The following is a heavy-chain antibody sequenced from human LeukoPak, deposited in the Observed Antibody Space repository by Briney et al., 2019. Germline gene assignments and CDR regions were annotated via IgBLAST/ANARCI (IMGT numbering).Heavy chain of an antibody. V-gene: IGHV1-69*13. CDR1: GGTFSNYA. CDR2: IIPIFGTA. Sequence: ASVKVSCKASGGTFSNYAISWVRQAPGQGLEWMGGIIPIFGTANYAQKFQGRVTITADESTSTAYMELSSLRSEDTAVYYCARDLDLCSSTSCYKGAFDIWGQGTMVTVSS. CDR3: ARDLDLCSSTSCYKGAFDI. D-gene: IGHD2-2*02. J-gene: IGHJ3*02.